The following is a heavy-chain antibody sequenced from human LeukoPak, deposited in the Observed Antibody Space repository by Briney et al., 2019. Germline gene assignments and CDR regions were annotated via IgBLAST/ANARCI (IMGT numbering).Heavy chain of an antibody. CDR3: LRRGDASSGWGDHDF. CDR2: IGGSGDKT. V-gene: IGHV3-23*01. CDR1: GFTFIRNA. D-gene: IGHD6-19*01. J-gene: IGHJ4*02. Sequence: GGSLRLSCAASGFTFIRNAISWVRQAPGKGLEWVSTIGGSGDKTFYADYVKGRFTISRDNSKNMVHLQMNSLTGEDTALYYCLRRGDASSGWGDHDFWGQGALVTVSS.